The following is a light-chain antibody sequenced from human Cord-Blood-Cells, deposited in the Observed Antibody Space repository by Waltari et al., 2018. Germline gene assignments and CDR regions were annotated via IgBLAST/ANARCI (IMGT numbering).Light chain of an antibody. V-gene: IGKV1-NL1*01. CDR1: QGISNS. Sequence: DIQLTQSPSPLSASVGDRVTITCRASQGISNSLAWYQQKPGKAPKLLLYAASRLESGVPSRFSGSGSGTDYTLTISSLQPEDFATYYCQQYYSTPYTFGQGTKLEIK. CDR3: QQYYSTPYT. CDR2: AAS. J-gene: IGKJ2*01.